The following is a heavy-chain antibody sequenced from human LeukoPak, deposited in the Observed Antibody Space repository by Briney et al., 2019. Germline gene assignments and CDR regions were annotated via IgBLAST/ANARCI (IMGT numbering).Heavy chain of an antibody. CDR1: GGSISNTNW. Sequence: NPSETLSLTCGVSGGSISNTNWWSWVRQPPGQGLEWIGEISLTGLTHYNPSLEGRVTVSLDKSKNQLSLNLTSVTAADTAVYYCSRENGAFSPFGYWGQGTLVTVLS. D-gene: IGHD2-8*01. CDR2: ISLTGLT. CDR3: SRENGAFSPFGY. V-gene: IGHV4-4*02. J-gene: IGHJ4*02.